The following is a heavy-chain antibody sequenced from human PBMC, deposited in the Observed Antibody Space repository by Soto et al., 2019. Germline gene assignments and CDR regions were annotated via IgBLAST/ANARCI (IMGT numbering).Heavy chain of an antibody. D-gene: IGHD3-22*01. V-gene: IGHV3-30*18. CDR1: GFTFSSYG. CDR2: ISYDGSNK. J-gene: IGHJ4*02. CDR3: AKESYDSSGDFDY. Sequence: GESLKISCAASGFTFSSYGMHWVRQAPGKGLEWVAVISYDGSNKYYADSVKGRFTISRDNSKNTLYLQMNSLRAEDTAVYYCAKESYDSSGDFDYWGQGTLVTISS.